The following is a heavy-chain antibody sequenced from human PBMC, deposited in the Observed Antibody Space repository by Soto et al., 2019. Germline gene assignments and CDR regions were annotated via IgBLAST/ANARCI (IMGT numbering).Heavy chain of an antibody. D-gene: IGHD4-17*01. Sequence: QVQLVQSGTEVKKPGASVRVSCTASGYPFTNYYIHWVRQAPGQGPEWMGIVNPSSGRTTYAQTFQGRVTMTTDTSTSTVYMEMNSLRSADTAMYYCTSARFTTVTTWSYFDSWGQGTLVTVSS. CDR2: VNPSSGRT. J-gene: IGHJ4*02. V-gene: IGHV1-46*01. CDR3: TSARFTTVTTWSYFDS. CDR1: GYPFTNYY.